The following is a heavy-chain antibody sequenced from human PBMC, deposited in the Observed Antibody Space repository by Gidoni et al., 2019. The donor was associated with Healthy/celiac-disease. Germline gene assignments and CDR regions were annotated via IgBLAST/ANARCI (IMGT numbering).Heavy chain of an antibody. CDR1: GFTFTSYG. Sequence: QVQLVQSGAEVKKPGASVKVSCNASGFTFTSYGISWVRQAPGQGLEWMGWISAYNGNTNNEQKLQGRVTMTTETSTSTDYMEMRSLGSDDTAVYYCARDRWAVVVQAATKQNYYYYGMDVWGQGTTVTVSS. CDR3: ARDRWAVVVQAATKQNYYYYGMDV. D-gene: IGHD2-2*01. V-gene: IGHV1-18*01. CDR2: ISAYNGNT. J-gene: IGHJ6*02.